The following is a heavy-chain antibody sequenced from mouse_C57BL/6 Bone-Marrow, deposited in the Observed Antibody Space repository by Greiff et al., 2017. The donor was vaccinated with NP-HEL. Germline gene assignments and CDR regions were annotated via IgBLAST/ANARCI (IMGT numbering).Heavy chain of an antibody. D-gene: IGHD6-1*01. CDR3: ASGVLFGY. CDR1: GYTFTSYG. CDR2: IYPRSGNT. Sequence: VQLQQSGAELARPGASVKLSCKASGYTFTSYGISWVKQRTGQGLEWIGEIYPRSGNTYYNEKFKGKATLTADKSSSTAYMELRSLTSEDSAVYFCASGVLFGYWGQGTTLTVSA. J-gene: IGHJ2*01. V-gene: IGHV1-81*01.